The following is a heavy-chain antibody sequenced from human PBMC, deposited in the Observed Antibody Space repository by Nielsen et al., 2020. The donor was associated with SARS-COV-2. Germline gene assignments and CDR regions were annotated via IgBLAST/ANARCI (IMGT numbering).Heavy chain of an antibody. CDR2: ISSSSSYI. D-gene: IGHD6-13*01. CDR3: ARDGGSSWYGGWFDP. J-gene: IGHJ5*02. CDR1: GFTFSSYS. V-gene: IGHV3-21*01. Sequence: GVLKISCAASGFTFSSYSMNWVRQAPGKGLEWVSSISSSSSYIYYADSVKGRFTISRDNAKNSLYLQMNSLRAEDTAVYYCARDGGSSWYGGWFDPWGQGTLVTVSS.